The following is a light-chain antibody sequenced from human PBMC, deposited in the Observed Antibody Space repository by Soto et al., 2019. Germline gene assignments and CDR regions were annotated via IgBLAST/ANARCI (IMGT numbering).Light chain of an antibody. V-gene: IGKV1-39*01. J-gene: IGKJ3*01. Sequence: QLTQSPSSLSASVGDRVTITFRSSQRISNYLSWYQQKPGKAPKLLIYAASSLQSGVPSRFSGSGSGTDFTLTISSLQHEDFATYYCQQSYSTHFAFGPATNVDIK. CDR2: AAS. CDR1: QRISNY. CDR3: QQSYSTHFA.